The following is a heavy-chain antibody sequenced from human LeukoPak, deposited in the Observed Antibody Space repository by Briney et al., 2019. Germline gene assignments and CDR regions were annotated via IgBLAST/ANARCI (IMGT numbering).Heavy chain of an antibody. CDR1: GFTACSIY. CDR2: IYSGGST. D-gene: IGHD3-22*01. CDR3: ARDSVLKLRRRQDSSGYYPSY. Sequence: RGSPCLSCAVSGFTACSIYLAWVSQAPGKGLEWVSVIYSGGSTYYADSVKGRFTISRDNSKNTLYLQMNSLRAEDTAVYYCARDSVLKLRRRQDSSGYYPSYLGQGTLVTVSS. V-gene: IGHV3-66*01. J-gene: IGHJ4*02.